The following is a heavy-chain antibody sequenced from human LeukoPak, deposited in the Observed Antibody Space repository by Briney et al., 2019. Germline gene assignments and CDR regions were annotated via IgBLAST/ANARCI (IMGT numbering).Heavy chain of an antibody. CDR2: ISAYNGNT. J-gene: IGHJ4*02. D-gene: IGHD4-17*01. CDR1: GYTFTSYG. V-gene: IGHV1-18*01. Sequence: ASVKVSCKASGYTFTSYGISWVRQAPGQGLEWMGWISAYNGNTNYAQKLQGRVTMTTDTSTRIAYMELRSLRVDDTAVYYCARDGGYGDYGVQYFDYWGQGTLVTVSS. CDR3: ARDGGYGDYGVQYFDY.